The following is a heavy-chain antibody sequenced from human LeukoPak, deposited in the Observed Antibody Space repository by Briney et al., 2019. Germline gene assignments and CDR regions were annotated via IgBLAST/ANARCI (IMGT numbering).Heavy chain of an antibody. V-gene: IGHV4-34*01. J-gene: IGHJ4*02. CDR2: INHSGST. Sequence: PSETLSLTCAVYGGSFSGYYWSWIRQPPGKGLEWIGEINHSGSTNYNPSLKSRVTISVDTSKNQFSLKLSSVTAADTAVYYCARGGYCSSTSCPIDYWGQGTLVTVSS. D-gene: IGHD2-2*01. CDR3: ARGGYCSSTSCPIDY. CDR1: GGSFSGYY.